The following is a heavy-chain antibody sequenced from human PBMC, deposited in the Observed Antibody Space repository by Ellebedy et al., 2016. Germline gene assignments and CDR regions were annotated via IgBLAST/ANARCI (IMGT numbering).Heavy chain of an antibody. CDR3: ARDRSSGYAGTFDS. D-gene: IGHD3-22*01. CDR2: IKPDGSVS. V-gene: IGHV3-7*01. J-gene: IGHJ4*02. Sequence: GESLKISCAASGFAFSRYWMSWVRQAPGKGLEWVATIKPDGSVSFYVDSVKGRFTISRDNAKNSLDLQMNSLRAEDTAVYYCARDRSSGYAGTFDSWGQGTLVTVSS. CDR1: GFAFSRYW.